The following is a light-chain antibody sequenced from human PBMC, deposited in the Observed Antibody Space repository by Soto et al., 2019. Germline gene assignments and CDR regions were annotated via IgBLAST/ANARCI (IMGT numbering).Light chain of an antibody. CDR1: QSVSSY. V-gene: IGKV3-20*01. CDR3: QQYGSSPST. Sequence: EIVLTQSPATLSLSPGERATLSCRASQSVSSYLAWYQQKPGQAPRLLIHGASTRATGIPARFSGSGSGTDFTLTIIRLEPEDFAVYYCQQYGSSPSTFGQGTRLEIK. CDR2: GAS. J-gene: IGKJ5*01.